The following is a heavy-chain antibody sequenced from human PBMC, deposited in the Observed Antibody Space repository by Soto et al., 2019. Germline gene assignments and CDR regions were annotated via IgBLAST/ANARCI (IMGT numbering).Heavy chain of an antibody. Sequence: SETLSLTCAVSGGSISSGGYSWSCIRQPPGKGLEWIGYIYHSGSTYYNPSLKSRVTISVDRSKNQFSLKLSSVTAADTAVYYCARVQGGSVFDYWGQATLVTVSS. D-gene: IGHD3-16*01. CDR1: GGSISSGGYS. CDR2: IYHSGST. CDR3: ARVQGGSVFDY. J-gene: IGHJ4*02. V-gene: IGHV4-30-2*01.